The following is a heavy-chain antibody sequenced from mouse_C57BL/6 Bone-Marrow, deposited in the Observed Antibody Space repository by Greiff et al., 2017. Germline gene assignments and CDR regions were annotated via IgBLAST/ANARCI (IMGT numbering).Heavy chain of an antibody. J-gene: IGHJ3*01. Sequence: QVQLQQPGAELVRPGSSVKLSCKASGYTFTSYWMDWVKQRPGQGLEWIGNIYPSDSDTHYNQKFKDKATLTVDKSSSTAYMQLSSLTSEDSAVYYCVNVGSPYVWFPYWGPRTLITVSA. CDR2: IYPSDSDT. CDR3: VNVGSPYVWFPY. V-gene: IGHV1-61*01. D-gene: IGHD1-1*01. CDR1: GYTFTSYW.